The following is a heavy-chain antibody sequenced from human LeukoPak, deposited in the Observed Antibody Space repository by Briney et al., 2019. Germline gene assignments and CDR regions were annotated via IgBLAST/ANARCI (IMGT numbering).Heavy chain of an antibody. Sequence: KPWAPLSLTCAACGTSFSGYYWSWIRPPPGKGLEWIGEINHSGSTNYNPSLKSRVTISVDTSKNQFSLKLSSVTAADTAVYYCARAPFGVVHLFDYWGQGTLVTVSS. CDR3: ARAPFGVVHLFDY. CDR1: GTSFSGYY. CDR2: INHSGST. J-gene: IGHJ4*02. D-gene: IGHD3-3*01. V-gene: IGHV4-34*01.